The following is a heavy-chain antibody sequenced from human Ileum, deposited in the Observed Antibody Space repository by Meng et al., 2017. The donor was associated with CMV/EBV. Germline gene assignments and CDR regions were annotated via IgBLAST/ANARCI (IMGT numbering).Heavy chain of an antibody. J-gene: IGHJ4*02. CDR3: ARAYSSAWYFDS. CDR1: GFSLTTTGMR. V-gene: IGHV2-70D*14. Sequence: SGPTLVKPTQTLTLTCTFSGFSLTTTGMRVSWIRQPPGKALEWLARIDWDDDKFYTTSLKTRLTISKDTSKNQVILTMTNMDPADTATYYCARAYSSAWYFDSWGEGTLVTVSS. CDR2: IDWDDDK. D-gene: IGHD6-19*01.